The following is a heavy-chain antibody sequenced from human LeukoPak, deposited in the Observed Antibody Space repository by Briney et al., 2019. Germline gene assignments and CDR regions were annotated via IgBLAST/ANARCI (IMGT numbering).Heavy chain of an antibody. D-gene: IGHD3-3*01. Sequence: GGSLRLSCAASGFTFSRYAMSWVRQAPGKGLEWVSAISGSGGSTYYADSVKGRFTISRDNSKNTLYLQMNSLRAEDTAVYYCAKDGSPYDFWSGYYDPFDYWGQGTLVTVSS. J-gene: IGHJ4*02. CDR3: AKDGSPYDFWSGYYDPFDY. CDR2: ISGSGGST. V-gene: IGHV3-23*01. CDR1: GFTFSRYA.